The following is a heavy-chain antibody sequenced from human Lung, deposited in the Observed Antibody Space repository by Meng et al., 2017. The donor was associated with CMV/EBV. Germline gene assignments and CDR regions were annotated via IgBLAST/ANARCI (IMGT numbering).Heavy chain of an antibody. J-gene: IGHJ6*02. V-gene: IGHV3-49*04. Sequence: GESMMISCKTSGFTLGDYALYWVRQAPGKGLEWVGFTRSKPYGGTTQYAGSVKGRFVISMTDSEGVVYLQMNRLETEDTAVYYCAREHYDNLTAYPPASNYYYCMDVWGQGTTVTVSS. CDR2: TRSKPYGGTT. CDR1: GFTLGDYA. CDR3: AREHYDNLTAYPPASNYYYCMDV. D-gene: IGHD3-9*01.